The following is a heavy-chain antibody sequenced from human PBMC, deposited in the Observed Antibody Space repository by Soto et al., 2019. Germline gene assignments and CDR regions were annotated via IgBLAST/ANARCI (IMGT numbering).Heavy chain of an antibody. D-gene: IGHD4-4*01. CDR1: GFTFSSYA. V-gene: IGHV3-23*01. CDR3: ARGDYSNYWYGMDV. CDR2: ISGSGGST. Sequence: PGGSLRLSCAASGFTFSSYAMSWVRQAPGKGLEWVSAISGSGGSTYYADSVKGRFTITRDNSKNTLYLQMNSLRAEDTAVYYCARGDYSNYWYGMDVWGQGTTVTVSS. J-gene: IGHJ6*02.